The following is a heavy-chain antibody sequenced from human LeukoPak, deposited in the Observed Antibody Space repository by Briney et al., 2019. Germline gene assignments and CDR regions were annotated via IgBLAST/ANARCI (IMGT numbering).Heavy chain of an antibody. V-gene: IGHV3-48*01. CDR3: ARDAPYYYDSRYFDY. J-gene: IGHJ4*02. CDR2: ISSSSSTI. Sequence: GGSLRLSCAASGFTFSSYSMNWVRQAPGKGLEWVSYISSSSSTIYYADSVKGRFTISRDNAKNSLYLQMNSLRAEDTAVYYCARDAPYYYDSRYFDYWGQGTLVTASS. CDR1: GFTFSSYS. D-gene: IGHD3-22*01.